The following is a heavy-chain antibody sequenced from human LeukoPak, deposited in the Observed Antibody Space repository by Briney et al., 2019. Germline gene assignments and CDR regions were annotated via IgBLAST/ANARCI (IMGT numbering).Heavy chain of an antibody. CDR1: GGSFSGYY. Sequence: PSETLSLTCAVYGGSFSGYYWSWIRQPPGKVLEWIGEINHSGSTNYNPSLKSRVTISVDTSKNQFSLKLSSVTAADTAVYYCARMGVVVIPPRRQERYNWFDPWGQGTLVTVSS. J-gene: IGHJ5*02. CDR2: INHSGST. V-gene: IGHV4-34*01. D-gene: IGHD3-22*01. CDR3: ARMGVVVIPPRRQERYNWFDP.